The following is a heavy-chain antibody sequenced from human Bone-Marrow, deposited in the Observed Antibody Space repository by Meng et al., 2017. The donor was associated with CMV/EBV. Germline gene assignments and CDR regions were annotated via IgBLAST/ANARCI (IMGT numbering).Heavy chain of an antibody. Sequence: GSLRLSCTASGGSVSSGSYYWSWIRQPPGKGLEWIGYIYYSGSTNYNPSLKSRVTISVDTSQNQFSLKLSPVTAADTAVYYCARDPIYRAAAGYYYYYGMDVWGQGTTVTVSS. J-gene: IGHJ6*02. CDR2: IYYSGST. CDR1: GGSVSSGSYY. V-gene: IGHV4-61*01. D-gene: IGHD6-13*01. CDR3: ARDPIYRAAAGYYYYYGMDV.